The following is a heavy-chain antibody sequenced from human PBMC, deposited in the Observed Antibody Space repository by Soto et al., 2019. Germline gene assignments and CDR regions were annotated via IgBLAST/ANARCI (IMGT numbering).Heavy chain of an antibody. CDR2: INAGNGNT. J-gene: IGHJ6*03. Sequence: QVQLVQSGAEVKKPGASVKVSCKASGYTFTSYAMHWVRQAPGQRLEWMGWINAGNGNTKHSQKFQGRVTITRDTSASTAYMELSSLRSEDTAVYYCARDAYYYYYYMDVWGKGTTVTVSS. V-gene: IGHV1-3*01. CDR1: GYTFTSYA. CDR3: ARDAYYYYYYMDV.